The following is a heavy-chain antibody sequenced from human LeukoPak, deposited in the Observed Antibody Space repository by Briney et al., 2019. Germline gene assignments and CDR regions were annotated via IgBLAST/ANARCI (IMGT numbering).Heavy chain of an antibody. CDR3: ARDYDILTGYYGFPFFDY. CDR1: GGSISSSSYY. V-gene: IGHV4-39*07. CDR2: IYYSGST. Sequence: SETLSLPCTVSGGSISSSSYYWGWIRQPPGKGLEWIGSIYYSGSTYYNPSLKSRVTISVDTSKNQFSLKLSSVTAADTAVYYCARDYDILTGYYGFPFFDYWGQGTLVTVSS. D-gene: IGHD3-9*01. J-gene: IGHJ4*02.